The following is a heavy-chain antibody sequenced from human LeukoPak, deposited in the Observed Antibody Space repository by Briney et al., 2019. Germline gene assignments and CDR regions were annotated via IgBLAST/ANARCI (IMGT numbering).Heavy chain of an antibody. Sequence: PSETLSPTCTVSGGSISSSSYYWGWIRQPPGKGLEWIGSIYYSGSTYYNPSLKSRVTISVDTSKNQFSLKLSSVTAADTAVYYCASNYSSSWYYFDYWGQGTLVTVSS. CDR2: IYYSGST. J-gene: IGHJ4*02. D-gene: IGHD6-13*01. CDR3: ASNYSSSWYYFDY. CDR1: GGSISSSSYY. V-gene: IGHV4-39*01.